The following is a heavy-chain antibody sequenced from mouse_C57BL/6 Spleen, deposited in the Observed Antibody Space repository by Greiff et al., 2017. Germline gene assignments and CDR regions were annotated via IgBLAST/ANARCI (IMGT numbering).Heavy chain of an antibody. V-gene: IGHV7-3*01. Sequence: EVKVVESGGCLVQPGGSLSLSCAASGFTFSDSYMGCVRQPPGKALEWFGFLRNKANGYTPEYRASVPGRFAISRDNSQSTLYLTMIALSAEDGGTDYCASYRGVIDYRGQGTTLTVSS. CDR3: ASYRGVIDY. CDR1: GFTFSDSY. J-gene: IGHJ2*01. CDR2: LRNKANGYTP.